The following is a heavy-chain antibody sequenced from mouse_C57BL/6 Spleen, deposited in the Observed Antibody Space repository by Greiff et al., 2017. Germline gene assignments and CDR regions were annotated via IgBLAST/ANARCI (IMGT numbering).Heavy chain of an antibody. J-gene: IGHJ2*01. CDR3: ARKSFLDY. CDR1: GYTFTSYW. Sequence: QVQLQQPGAELVKPGASVKLSCTASGYTFTSYWMHWVKQRPGQGLEWIGMIHPKNGSTNYNEKFKSKATMTVDKSSSTAYMQLSSLTSEDSAVYYCARKSFLDYWGQGTTLTVSS. CDR2: IHPKNGST. V-gene: IGHV1-64*01.